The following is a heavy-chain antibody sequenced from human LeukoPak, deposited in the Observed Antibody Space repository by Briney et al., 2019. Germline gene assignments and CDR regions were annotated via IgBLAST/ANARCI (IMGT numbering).Heavy chain of an antibody. CDR1: GGSISSYY. Sequence: SETLSLTCTVSGGSISSYYWSWIRQPPGKGLEWIGYIYYSGSTNYNPSLKSRVTISVDTSKNQFPLKLSSVTAADTAVYYCARMRGADYYGSGSYDYWGQGTLVTVSS. D-gene: IGHD3-10*01. V-gene: IGHV4-59*01. CDR3: ARMRGADYYGSGSYDY. CDR2: IYYSGST. J-gene: IGHJ4*02.